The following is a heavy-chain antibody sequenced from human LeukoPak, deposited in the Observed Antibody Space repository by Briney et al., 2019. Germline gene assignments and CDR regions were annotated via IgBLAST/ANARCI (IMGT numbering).Heavy chain of an antibody. CDR1: GFTFSSYS. D-gene: IGHD7-27*01. Sequence: GGSLRLSCAASGFTFSSYSMNWVRQAPGKGLEWVSSISSSGSYIYYADSVKGRFTISRDNAKNSLYLQMNSLRAEDTAVYYCAGHTGETSYYGMDVWGQGTTVTVSS. CDR3: AGHTGETSYYGMDV. CDR2: ISSSGSYI. J-gene: IGHJ6*02. V-gene: IGHV3-21*01.